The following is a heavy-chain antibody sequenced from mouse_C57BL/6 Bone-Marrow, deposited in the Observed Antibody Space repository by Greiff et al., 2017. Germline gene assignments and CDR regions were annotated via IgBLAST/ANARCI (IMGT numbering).Heavy chain of an antibody. J-gene: IGHJ2*01. CDR1: GYTFTSYW. CDR3: AISTTVVAEDY. D-gene: IGHD1-1*01. CDR2: IDPSDSYT. Sequence: QVQLQQPGAELVRPGTSVKLSCKASGYTFTSYWMNWVKQRPGQGLEWIGVIDPSDSYTNYNQKFKGKATLTVDTSSSKAYMQLSSLTSEDSAVYYCAISTTVVAEDYWGQSTTLTVSS. V-gene: IGHV1-59*01.